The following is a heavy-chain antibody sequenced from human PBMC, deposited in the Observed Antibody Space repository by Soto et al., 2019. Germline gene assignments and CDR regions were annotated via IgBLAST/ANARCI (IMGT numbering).Heavy chain of an antibody. J-gene: IGHJ4*02. CDR1: GLTLSNDA. V-gene: IGHV3-30-3*01. Sequence: QVQLVESWGGVVQPGRSLRHSSAASGLTLSNDAMHWVRKAPGKGLEWVAVISYDGSNRYYADSVKGRFTISRDNSKNTLYLQMNRLRAEDTAVYYCARVTQAVAAGYWGKGNMVTVSS. CDR3: ARVTQAVAAGY. D-gene: IGHD6-19*01. CDR2: ISYDGSNR.